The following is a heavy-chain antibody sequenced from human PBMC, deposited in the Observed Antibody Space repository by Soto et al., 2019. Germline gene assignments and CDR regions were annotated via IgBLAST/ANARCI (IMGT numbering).Heavy chain of an antibody. V-gene: IGHV3-23*01. Sequence: GGSLRLSCAASGFTFSSYAMSWVRQAPGKGLEWVSGISGSGGSTYYADSVKGRFTITRDNSKNTLYLQMNSLRAEDTAVYYCAKDRKSGSGWYWDYWGQGTLVTVSS. CDR1: GFTFSSYA. CDR3: AKDRKSGSGWYWDY. CDR2: ISGSGGST. J-gene: IGHJ4*02. D-gene: IGHD6-19*01.